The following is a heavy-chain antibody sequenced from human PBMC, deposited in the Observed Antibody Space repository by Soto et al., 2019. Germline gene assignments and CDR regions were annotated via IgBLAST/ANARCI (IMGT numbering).Heavy chain of an antibody. CDR1: GGTFSSYT. V-gene: IGHV1-69*02. CDR3: ATEKGYCSSTSCDRGDY. J-gene: IGHJ4*02. D-gene: IGHD2-2*01. CDR2: IIPILGIA. Sequence: QVQLVQSGGEVKKPGSSVKVSCKASGGTFSSYTISWVRQAPGQGLEWMGRIIPILGIANYAQKFQGRVTITADKSTSTAYMELSSLRSEDTAVYYCATEKGYCSSTSCDRGDYWGQGTLVTVSS.